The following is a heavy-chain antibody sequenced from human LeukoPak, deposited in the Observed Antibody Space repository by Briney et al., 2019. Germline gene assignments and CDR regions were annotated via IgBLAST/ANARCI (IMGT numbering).Heavy chain of an antibody. CDR2: IGTSGGGI. CDR1: GFTFSIYW. Sequence: PGGSLRLSCAASGFTFSIYWTSWVRHAPGKGLEWLSYIGTSGGGIQYADSVRGRFTISRDNAKNSLYLKMNRLRAEDTALYYCTRDAIVPGVFLYYGGQGILVTVSS. J-gene: IGHJ4*02. D-gene: IGHD3-10*02. V-gene: IGHV3-48*04. CDR3: TRDAIVPGVFLYY.